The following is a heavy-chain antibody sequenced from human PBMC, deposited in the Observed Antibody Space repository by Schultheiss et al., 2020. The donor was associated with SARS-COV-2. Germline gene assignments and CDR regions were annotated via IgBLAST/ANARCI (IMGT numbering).Heavy chain of an antibody. D-gene: IGHD2-2*01. Sequence: SVKVSCKASGGTFSSYAISWVRQAPGQGLEWMGRIIPIFGIANYAQKFQGRVTMTEDTSTDTAYMELSSLRSEDTAVYYCASTSSYGELWYFDYWCQGTLVTVSS. CDR2: IIPIFGIA. J-gene: IGHJ4*02. V-gene: IGHV1-69*04. CDR1: GGTFSSYA. CDR3: ASTSSYGELWYFDY.